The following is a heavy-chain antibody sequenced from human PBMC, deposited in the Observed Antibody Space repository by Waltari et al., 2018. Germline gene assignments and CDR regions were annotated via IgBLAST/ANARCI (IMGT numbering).Heavy chain of an antibody. V-gene: IGHV1-3*03. CDR2: INAGNGNT. CDR3: ARARGAYCSGGSCYSQGGHAFDI. CDR1: GYTFTSYA. Sequence: QVQLVQSGAEVKKPGASVKVSCKASGYTFTSYAMHWVRQAPGQRLEWMGWINAGNGNTKYSQEFHGRVTITRDTSASTAYMELSSLRSEDMAVYYCARARGAYCSGGSCYSQGGHAFDIWGQGTMVTVSS. D-gene: IGHD2-15*01. J-gene: IGHJ3*02.